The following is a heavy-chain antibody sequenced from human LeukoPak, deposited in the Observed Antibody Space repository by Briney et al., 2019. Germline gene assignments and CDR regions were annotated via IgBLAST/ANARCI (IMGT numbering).Heavy chain of an antibody. Sequence: GGSLRLSCAASGLTVNSNYMNWVRQAPGKGLQWVSVIYSGGTTYYADSVKGRFTISRDNSKNTLYLQMNSLRAQDTAVYYCARALLVRNGYNYSPNYFDYWGQGTLVTVSS. CDR1: GLTVNSNY. J-gene: IGHJ4*02. D-gene: IGHD5-24*01. CDR2: IYSGGTT. V-gene: IGHV3-53*01. CDR3: ARALLVRNGYNYSPNYFDY.